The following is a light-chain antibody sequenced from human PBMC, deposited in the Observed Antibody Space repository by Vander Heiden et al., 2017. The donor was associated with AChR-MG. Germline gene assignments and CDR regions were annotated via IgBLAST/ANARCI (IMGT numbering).Light chain of an antibody. CDR1: RPVAANY. J-gene: IGKJ1*01. CDR3: HRDATAPWT. V-gene: IGKV3-20*01. Sequence: IVLTQSPGTLSLSPGERGTLSCRASRPVAANYLAWYQQKPGQAPTLVISGASNRPTGVPDRFSGTGSGTDFTLTIDSLEPEDCAIYYCHRDATAPWTFGQGTKVEV. CDR2: GAS.